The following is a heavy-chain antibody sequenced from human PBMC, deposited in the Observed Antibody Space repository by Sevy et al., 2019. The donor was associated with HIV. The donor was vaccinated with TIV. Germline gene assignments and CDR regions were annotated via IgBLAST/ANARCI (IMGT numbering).Heavy chain of an antibody. CDR3: AKDRGAVTGDLYSYLDY. J-gene: IGHJ4*02. D-gene: IGHD7-27*01. CDR2: ISGRGGST. V-gene: IGHV3-23*01. Sequence: GGSLRLSCAVSGLTFSNYAMSWVRQAPGKGLEWVSSISGRGGSTYDADSVKGRFTSSRDNSKNTLYLQMNSLRGEDTAVYYCAKDRGAVTGDLYSYLDYWGQGTLVTVSS. CDR1: GLTFSNYA.